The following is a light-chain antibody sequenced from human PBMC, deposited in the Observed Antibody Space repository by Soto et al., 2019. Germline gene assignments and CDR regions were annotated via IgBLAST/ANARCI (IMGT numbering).Light chain of an antibody. J-gene: IGKJ1*01. CDR1: QSIAGS. V-gene: IGKV1-5*01. CDR2: DVS. CDR3: QQYDYSRT. Sequence: DIQMAQSPSALSASVGDTVTITCRASQSIAGSLAWYQHKPGEAPKLLIYDVSSLETGVPSRFSGSGSGTEFSLTIRGLQPDDFATYYCQQYDYSRTFGQGTKVDIK.